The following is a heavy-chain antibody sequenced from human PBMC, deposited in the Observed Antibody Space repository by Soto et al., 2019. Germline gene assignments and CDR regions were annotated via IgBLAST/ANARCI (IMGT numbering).Heavy chain of an antibody. Sequence: GVLRLSCAASGFTFSSYAMSWVRQAPGKGLEWVSAISGSGGSTYYADSVKGRFTISRDNSKNTLYLQMNSLRAEDTAVYYCAKDLYVYSSSSCFDYWGQGTLVTVSS. CDR1: GFTFSSYA. V-gene: IGHV3-23*01. D-gene: IGHD6-6*01. J-gene: IGHJ4*02. CDR2: ISGSGGST. CDR3: AKDLYVYSSSSCFDY.